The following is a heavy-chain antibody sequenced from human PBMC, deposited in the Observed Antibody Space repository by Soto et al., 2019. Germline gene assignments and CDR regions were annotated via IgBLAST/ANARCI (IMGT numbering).Heavy chain of an antibody. Sequence: SETLSLTCTVSGGSISGSSYYWGWIRQPPGKGLEWIGSIYYSGSTYYSPSLKSRVTISVDTSKNQFSLKLSSVTAADTAVYYCARIADCSITTCSFPSRLHIRGYYYYYGMDVWGQGTTVTVSS. V-gene: IGHV4-39*07. J-gene: IGHJ6*02. CDR2: IYYSGST. CDR1: GGSISGSSYY. D-gene: IGHD2-2*01. CDR3: ARIADCSITTCSFPSRLHIRGYYYYYGMDV.